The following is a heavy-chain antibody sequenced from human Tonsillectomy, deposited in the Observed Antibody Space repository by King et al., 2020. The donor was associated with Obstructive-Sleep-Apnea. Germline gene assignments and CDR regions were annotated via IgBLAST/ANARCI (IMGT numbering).Heavy chain of an antibody. CDR1: GGSISSSNW. V-gene: IGHV4-4*02. J-gene: IGHJ5*02. CDR2: IYHSGST. CDR3: ARATRLGYCSSTSCYPNWFDP. Sequence: VQLVESGPGLVKPSGTLSLTCAVSGGSISSSNWWSWVRQPPGKGLEWIGEIYHSGSTNYNPSLKSRVTISVDKSKNQFSLKLSSVTAADTAVYYCARATRLGYCSSTSCYPNWFDPWGQGTLVTVSS. D-gene: IGHD2-2*01.